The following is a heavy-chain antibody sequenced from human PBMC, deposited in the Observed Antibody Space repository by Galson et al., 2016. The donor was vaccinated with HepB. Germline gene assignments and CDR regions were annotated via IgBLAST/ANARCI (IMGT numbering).Heavy chain of an antibody. Sequence: SLRLSCAASGFTFNQYGMHWVRQAAGKGLEWVAVIWHDGDNKYYGDSVEGRFTISRDDSKNTLYLQMNGLTVDDTAVYYRARPISACRTSSCYFFEYWGQGSPVTVSS. CDR3: ARPISACRTSSCYFFEY. D-gene: IGHD1-7*01. J-gene: IGHJ4*02. V-gene: IGHV3-33*01. CDR2: IWHDGDNK. CDR1: GFTFNQYG.